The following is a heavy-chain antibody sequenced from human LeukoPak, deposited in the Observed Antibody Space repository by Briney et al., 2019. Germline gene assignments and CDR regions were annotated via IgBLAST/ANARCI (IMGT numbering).Heavy chain of an antibody. CDR1: GFTFNNYA. CDR3: ARDIHSVAFDI. V-gene: IGHV3-23*01. CDR2: INSGGGST. Sequence: GGSLRLSCAASGFTFNNYAMTWVRQAPGKGLEWVSTINSGGGSTFYADSVKGRFTISRDNAKRSVYLQMNSLGVEDTAVYYCARDIHSVAFDIWGQGTMVTVSS. J-gene: IGHJ3*02.